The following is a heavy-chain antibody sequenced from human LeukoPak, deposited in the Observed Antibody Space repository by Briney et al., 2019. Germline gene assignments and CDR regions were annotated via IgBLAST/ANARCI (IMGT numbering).Heavy chain of an antibody. V-gene: IGHV4-59*08. CDR3: AGGRMGRYYDH. Sequence: SETLSLNCDISGTAISSYFWNWIRQSPTKGLEWIGYFYHNGGTSYNPSLRSRVTISVDSSQKRLSLQVTSMTAADTAIYYCAGGRMGRYYDHWGQGTLVAVST. D-gene: IGHD1-26*01. CDR1: GTAISSYF. J-gene: IGHJ4*02. CDR2: FYHNGGT.